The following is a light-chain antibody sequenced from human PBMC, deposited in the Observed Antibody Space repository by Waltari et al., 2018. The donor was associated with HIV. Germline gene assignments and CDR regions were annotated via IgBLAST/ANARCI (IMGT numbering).Light chain of an antibody. CDR3: QQYHKRHET. CDR1: ESVHSN. Sequence: EILMTQSPATLSVSPGGEATLSCRASESVHSNLAWFQHKPGQAPRLLIYAASTRATGVPDRFSASGSGTDFTLTIRSLQSEDFAIYFCQQYHKRHETFGQGTKLEIK. V-gene: IGKV3-15*01. J-gene: IGKJ2*01. CDR2: AAS.